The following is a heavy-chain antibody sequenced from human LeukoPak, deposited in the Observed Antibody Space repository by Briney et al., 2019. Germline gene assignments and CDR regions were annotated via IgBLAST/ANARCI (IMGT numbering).Heavy chain of an antibody. V-gene: IGHV4-39*01. D-gene: IGHD4-23*01. CDR1: GGSISSSSYY. J-gene: IGHJ5*02. CDR3: ARGSYGGGFDP. CDR2: IYYSGST. Sequence: PSETLSLTCTVSGGSISSSSYYWGWIRQPPRKGLEWIGSIYYSGSTYYNPSLKSRVTISVDTSKNQFSLKLSSVTAADTAVYYCARGSYGGGFDPWGQGTLVTVSS.